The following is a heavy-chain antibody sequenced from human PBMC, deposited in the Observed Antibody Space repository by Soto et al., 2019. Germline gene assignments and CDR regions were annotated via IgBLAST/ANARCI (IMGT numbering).Heavy chain of an antibody. J-gene: IGHJ4*02. CDR1: GDTFTSYY. Sequence: QVQLVQSGAEVKKPGASVKVSCKASGDTFTSYYMHWVRQAPGQGLEWMGIIDPSGGRTSFAQKFQGRVTTTRDTSTSTVYMELSSLPSEDTAVYYCARDRYSSGWEVTHFDYWGQGTLVTVSP. D-gene: IGHD3-22*01. CDR3: ARDRYSSGWEVTHFDY. CDR2: IDPSGGRT. V-gene: IGHV1-46*01.